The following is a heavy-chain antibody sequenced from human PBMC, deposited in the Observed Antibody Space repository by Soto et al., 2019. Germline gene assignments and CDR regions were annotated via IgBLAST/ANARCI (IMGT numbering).Heavy chain of an antibody. J-gene: IGHJ4*02. CDR2: IFYTGST. CDR3: ARGTTGYLDY. V-gene: IGHV4-59*01. D-gene: IGHD3-9*01. Sequence: SETLSVTCTVSGGSIGGYYWTWIRQPPGRGLAYIGDIFYTGSTNYNPSLESRVSISVEAAKNQVSLRLTSVTAADTAVYYCARGTTGYLDYWGQGTLVTVYS. CDR1: GGSIGGYY.